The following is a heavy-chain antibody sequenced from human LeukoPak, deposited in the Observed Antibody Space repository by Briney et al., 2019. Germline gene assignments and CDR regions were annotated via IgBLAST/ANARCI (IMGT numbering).Heavy chain of an antibody. D-gene: IGHD3-3*01. CDR1: RFTFDDYA. J-gene: IGHJ6*01. Sequence: QPGGSLRLSCAASRFTFDDYAMDWVRQAPGKGRGWVSLISWDGGSTYYADSVKGRFTISRDNSKNSLYLQMNSLRAEDTALYCCAKDSATIFGVVNGMDVWRKGTTVTVSS. CDR2: ISWDGGST. CDR3: AKDSATIFGVVNGMDV. V-gene: IGHV3-43D*03.